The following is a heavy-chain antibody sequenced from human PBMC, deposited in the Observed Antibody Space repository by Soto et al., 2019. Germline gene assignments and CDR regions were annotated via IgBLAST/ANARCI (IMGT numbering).Heavy chain of an antibody. CDR3: AITMVRGVAMSDYYMDV. Sequence: ASLKVSCKASGYTFTSYDINWVRQATGQGLEWMGWMNPNSGNTGYAQKFQGRVTMTRNTSISTAYMELSSLRSEDTAVYYCAITMVRGVAMSDYYMDVWGKGTTVTVSS. V-gene: IGHV1-8*01. D-gene: IGHD3-10*01. CDR2: MNPNSGNT. CDR1: GYTFTSYD. J-gene: IGHJ6*03.